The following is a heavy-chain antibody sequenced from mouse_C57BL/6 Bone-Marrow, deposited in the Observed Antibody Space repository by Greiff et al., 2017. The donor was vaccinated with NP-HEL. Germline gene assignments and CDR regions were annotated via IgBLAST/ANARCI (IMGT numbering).Heavy chain of an antibody. Sequence: EVQLQESGPGLAKPSQTLSLTCSVTGYSITSDYWHWIRKFPGHKLEYMGYISYSGSTYYNPSLKSRISITRDTSTNQYYLQLNSVTTEDTATYYCARSSYDGYFLFDYWGQGTTLTVSS. CDR2: ISYSGST. J-gene: IGHJ2*01. V-gene: IGHV3-8*01. D-gene: IGHD2-3*01. CDR3: ARSSYDGYFLFDY. CDR1: GYSITSDY.